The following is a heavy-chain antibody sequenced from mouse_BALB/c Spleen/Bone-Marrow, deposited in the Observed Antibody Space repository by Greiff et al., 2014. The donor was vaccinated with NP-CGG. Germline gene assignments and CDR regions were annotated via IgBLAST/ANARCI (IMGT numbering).Heavy chain of an antibody. CDR2: LNPSNGHT. J-gene: IGHJ2*01. V-gene: IGHV1S81*02. CDR1: GYTFTRYW. CDR3: ARMITTRGFDY. Sequence: VQLQESGAELLKPGTSVKLSCKASGYTFTRYWMHWVKQRPGQGLEWIGELNPSNGHTNYNGKFKNKATVTVDKSSSTAYMQLSSQTSEDSAVYYCARMITTRGFDYWGQGTTLTVSS. D-gene: IGHD2-4*01.